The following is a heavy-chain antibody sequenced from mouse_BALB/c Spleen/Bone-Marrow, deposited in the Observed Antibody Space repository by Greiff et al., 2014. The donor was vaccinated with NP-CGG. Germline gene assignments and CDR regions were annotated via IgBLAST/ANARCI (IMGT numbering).Heavy chain of an antibody. CDR2: IYPGDGDT. D-gene: IGHD1-2*01. CDR1: GYNFTTHW. CDR3: ARGDYGYHWYFDV. J-gene: IGHJ1*01. Sequence: VQLQQSGAELARPGASVKLSCKASGYNFTTHWMQWVKQRPGQGLEWIGAIYPGDGDTRYTQRFKGKATLTADKSSSTAYMQLSDLASVDSAVYYCARGDYGYHWYFDVWGAGTTVTVSS. V-gene: IGHV1-87*01.